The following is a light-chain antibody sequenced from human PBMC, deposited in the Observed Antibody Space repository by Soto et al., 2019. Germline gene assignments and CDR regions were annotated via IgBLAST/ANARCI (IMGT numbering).Light chain of an antibody. V-gene: IGKV1-5*01. CDR1: QSISNW. J-gene: IGKJ1*01. Sequence: DIQMTQSASTLSASVGDRVTITWRASQSISNWLAWYQQKPGKAPKLLLFDASSLESGVPSRFSGSGSGTESTLTIPSLKPDEFATYYCQQYDSYWTFGQGTKVDIK. CDR2: DAS. CDR3: QQYDSYWT.